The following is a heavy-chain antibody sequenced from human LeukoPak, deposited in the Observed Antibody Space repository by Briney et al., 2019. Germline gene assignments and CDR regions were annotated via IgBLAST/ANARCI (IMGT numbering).Heavy chain of an antibody. Sequence: GGSLRLSCAASGFTFSNYAMAWVRQAPGKGLEWVSTISGGDNNTYYADSVKGRSTISRDNSKNTVYLQVNSLRAEDTAVYYCAKSPYDHWGQGTLVTVSS. CDR2: ISGGDNNT. CDR1: GFTFSNYA. J-gene: IGHJ4*02. CDR3: AKSPYDH. V-gene: IGHV3-23*01.